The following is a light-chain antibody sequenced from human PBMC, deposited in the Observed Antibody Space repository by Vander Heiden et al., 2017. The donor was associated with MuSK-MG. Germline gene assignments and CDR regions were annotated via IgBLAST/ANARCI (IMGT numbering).Light chain of an antibody. Sequence: SPELTQLPLLSVPPGLTASIPCPGDKGGDKYASWYQQKPGQSPGLVIYQDSKRPSGVPERFSGSNSGNTATLTISGTQAMEEADYYCRAWDSSTVGCGGGTKL. J-gene: IGLJ2*01. CDR2: QDS. CDR3: RAWDSSTVG. V-gene: IGLV3-1*01. CDR1: KGGDKY.